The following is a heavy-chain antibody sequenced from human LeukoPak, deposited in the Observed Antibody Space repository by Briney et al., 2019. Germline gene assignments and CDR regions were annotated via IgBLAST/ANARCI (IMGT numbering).Heavy chain of an antibody. Sequence: IFSWAAAGGFISYWVCCWGRMPRKHRKGMGIIYHGDSDNRYSPSFQGHVTIAADKSISTAYLQWRSLKASDTAMYYCARLYDSSPLDYWGRGTLVTVSS. CDR3: ARLYDSSPLDY. CDR1: AGGFISYW. D-gene: IGHD3-22*01. CDR2: IYHGDSDN. J-gene: IGHJ4*02. V-gene: IGHV5-51*01.